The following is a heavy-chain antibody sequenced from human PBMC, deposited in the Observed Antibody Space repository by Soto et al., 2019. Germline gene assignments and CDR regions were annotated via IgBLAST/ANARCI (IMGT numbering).Heavy chain of an antibody. Sequence: EVQLLESGGGLVQPGGSLRLSCAASGITFSSFDMNWVRQAPGKGLDWVSAISNSGGTYYADSVKGRLTVSRDNSKNTLYLEMDSLGAEDTAVYYCAKADGGGIGDGSRCGLDYWGQGTLVTVSS. J-gene: IGHJ4*02. CDR3: AKADGGGIGDGSRCGLDY. V-gene: IGHV3-23*01. D-gene: IGHD2-15*01. CDR1: GITFSSFD. CDR2: ISNSGGT.